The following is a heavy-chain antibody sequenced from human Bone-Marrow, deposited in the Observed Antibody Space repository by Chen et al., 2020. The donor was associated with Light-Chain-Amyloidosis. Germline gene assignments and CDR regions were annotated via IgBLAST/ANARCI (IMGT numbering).Heavy chain of an antibody. CDR1: GDSINGQY. CDR3: ARGPGTWGRSWYFDL. V-gene: IGHV4-4*07. Sequence: QAQLQESGPGLVKASETLSLICTVSGDSINGQYWSLIRQPAGKGLEWIGRIFLGGRTDYKPSLKSRVTMSGDMSKNHLSLKLTSMTAADAAVYYCARGPGTWGRSWYFDLWGRGTLVTVSS. D-gene: IGHD3-16*01. CDR2: IFLGGRT. J-gene: IGHJ2*01.